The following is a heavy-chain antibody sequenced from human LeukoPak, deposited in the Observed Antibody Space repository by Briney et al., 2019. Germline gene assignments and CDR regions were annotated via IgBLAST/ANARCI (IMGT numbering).Heavy chain of an antibody. CDR1: GDSITSRTYY. Sequence: SETLSLTCTVSGDSITSRTYYWGWIRQPPGKGLEWIGSMSYRVSTFHNPSLKSRVTISEDSSENQFSLKLKYVTAADTAVYYCARVIKGGTYYFDYWGQGTLVTVSS. CDR2: MSYRVST. J-gene: IGHJ4*02. CDR3: ARVIKGGTYYFDY. D-gene: IGHD1-14*01. V-gene: IGHV4-39*07.